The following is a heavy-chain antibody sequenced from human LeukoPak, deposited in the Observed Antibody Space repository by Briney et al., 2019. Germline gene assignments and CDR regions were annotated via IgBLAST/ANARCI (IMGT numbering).Heavy chain of an antibody. CDR2: IYHSGST. CDR3: ARIISTSFGTPHYFDY. J-gene: IGHJ4*02. CDR1: GGSISSGGYS. Sequence: SETLSLTCAVSGGSISSGGYSWSWIRQPPGKGLEWIGYIYHSGSTYYNPSLKSRVTISVDRSKNQFSLRLSSVTAADTAVYYCARIISTSFGTPHYFDYWGQGTLVTVSS. V-gene: IGHV4-30-2*01. D-gene: IGHD3-10*01.